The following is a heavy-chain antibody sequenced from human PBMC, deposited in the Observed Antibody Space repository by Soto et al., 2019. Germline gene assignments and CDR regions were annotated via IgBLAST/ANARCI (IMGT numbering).Heavy chain of an antibody. CDR2: IYHSGST. CDR1: GGSISSGGYS. Sequence: QLQLQESGSGLVKPSQTLSLTCAVSGGSISSGGYSWSWIRQPPGKGLEWIGYIYHSGSTYYNPSIKSRVTISVDRSKNQFSLKLSSVTAADTAVYYCARAAVCQSGDLRTGLKLDYWGQGTLVTVSS. J-gene: IGHJ4*02. D-gene: IGHD3-10*01. V-gene: IGHV4-30-2*01. CDR3: ARAAVCQSGDLRTGLKLDY.